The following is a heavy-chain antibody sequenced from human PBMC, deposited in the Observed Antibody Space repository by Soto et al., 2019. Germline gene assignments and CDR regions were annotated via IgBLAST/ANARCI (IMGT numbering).Heavy chain of an antibody. Sequence: PGGSLRLSCAASGFTFSNYAMSWVRQAPGKGLEWVSSIGGGGDDPYYADSVKGRFTISRDNSKNTLFLQMNSLRAEDTAVYYCASGWYNWNYWGQGTLVTVSS. V-gene: IGHV3-23*01. CDR2: IGGGGDDP. CDR3: ASGWYNWNY. CDR1: GFTFSNYA. J-gene: IGHJ4*02. D-gene: IGHD1-20*01.